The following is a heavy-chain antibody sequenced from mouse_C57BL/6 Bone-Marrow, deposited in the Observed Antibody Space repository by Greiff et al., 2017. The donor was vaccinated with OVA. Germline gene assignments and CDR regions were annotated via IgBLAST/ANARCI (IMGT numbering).Heavy chain of an antibody. CDR1: GYTFTSYR. CDR3: AREFGYYYDAMDY. V-gene: IGHV1-69*01. Sequence: QVQLQQPGAELVMPGASVKLSCKASGYTFTSYRMHWVKQRPGQGLEWIGEIDPSDSDTNYNQKFKGKSTLTVDKSSSTAYMQLSSLTSEDSAVYYGAREFGYYYDAMDYWGQGTSVTVSS. D-gene: IGHD2-3*01. CDR2: IDPSDSDT. J-gene: IGHJ4*01.